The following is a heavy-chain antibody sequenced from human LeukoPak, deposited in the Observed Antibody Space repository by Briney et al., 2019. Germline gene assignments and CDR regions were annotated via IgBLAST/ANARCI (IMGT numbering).Heavy chain of an antibody. D-gene: IGHD5-12*01. V-gene: IGHV3-9*01. CDR3: AKERGYSGYDSAFDC. CDR1: GFTFDDYA. J-gene: IGHJ4*02. CDR2: ISWNSGSI. Sequence: GRSLRLSCAASGFTFDDYAMHWVRQAPGKGLEWVSGISWNSGSIGYADSVKGRFTISRDNAKNSLYLQMNSLRAEDTALYYCAKERGYSGYDSAFDCWGQGTLVTVSS.